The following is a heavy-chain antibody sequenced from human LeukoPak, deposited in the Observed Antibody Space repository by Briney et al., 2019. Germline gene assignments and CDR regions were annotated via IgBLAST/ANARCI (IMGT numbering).Heavy chain of an antibody. CDR2: IYWNGDFT. V-gene: IGHV3-20*04. D-gene: IGHD6-19*01. CDR3: TRLSGIVVAGAFDY. Sequence: GGSLRLSCAASGFTFDDHGMSWVRQVPGKGLEWVSSIYWNGDFTTYAESVKGRFTISGDNAKTSLYLQMNSLRVEDTAFYYCTRLSGIVVAGAFDYWGQGNLVTVSS. CDR1: GFTFDDHG. J-gene: IGHJ4*02.